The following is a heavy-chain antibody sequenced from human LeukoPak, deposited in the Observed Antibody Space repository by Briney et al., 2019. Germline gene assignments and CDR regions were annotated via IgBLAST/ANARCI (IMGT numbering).Heavy chain of an antibody. CDR2: INHSGST. J-gene: IGHJ5*02. Sequence: PSETLSLTCAVYGGSFSGYYWSWIRQPPGKRLEWIGEINHSGSTNYNPSLKSRVTISVDTSKNQFSLKLSSVTAADTAVYYCARGDPVLLWFGTSNWFDPWGQGTLVTVSS. CDR1: GGSFSGYY. V-gene: IGHV4-34*01. CDR3: ARGDPVLLWFGTSNWFDP. D-gene: IGHD3-10*01.